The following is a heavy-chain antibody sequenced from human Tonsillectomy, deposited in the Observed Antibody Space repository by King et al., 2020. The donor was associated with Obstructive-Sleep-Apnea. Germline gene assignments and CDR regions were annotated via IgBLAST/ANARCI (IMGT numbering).Heavy chain of an antibody. J-gene: IGHJ4*02. V-gene: IGHV1-46*01. CDR2: INPSGGST. CDR1: GYTLTSHY. D-gene: IGHD3-3*01. Sequence: VQLVESGAEVKKPGASVKVSCKASGYTLTSHYMYWVRQAPGQGLEWMGIINPSGGSTSYAQKFQGRVTMTRDTSTSTVYMELSSLRSEDTAVYYCSRHPFDFWSDNQDYWGQGTLVTVSS. CDR3: SRHPFDFWSDNQDY.